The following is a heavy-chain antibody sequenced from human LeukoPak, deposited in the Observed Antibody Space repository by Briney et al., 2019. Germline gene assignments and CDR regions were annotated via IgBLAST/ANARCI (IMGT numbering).Heavy chain of an antibody. CDR1: GSSISSGYY. D-gene: IGHD2-2*01. CDR3: ARGRAIPAAMDC. V-gene: IGHV4-38-2*01. J-gene: IGHJ4*02. Sequence: SETLSLTCAVSGSSISSGYYWGWIRQPPGKGLEWIGSIYHSGSTYYNPSLKSRVTISVDTSKNQFSRNLSSVTAADTAVYYCARGRAIPAAMDCWGQGTLVTGSS. CDR2: IYHSGST.